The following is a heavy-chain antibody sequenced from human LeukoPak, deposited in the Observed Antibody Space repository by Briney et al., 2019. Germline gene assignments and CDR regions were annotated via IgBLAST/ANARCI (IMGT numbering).Heavy chain of an antibody. CDR3: ARDAWRRAFNYGMDV. CDR2: ISWSSGNI. V-gene: IGHV3-9*01. CDR1: GFTFDDYA. Sequence: GGSLRLSCAASGFTFDDYAMHWVRQAPGKGLEWVAGISWSSGNIGYADSVKGRFTISRDNAENPLHLQMNSLRTEDTAVYFCARDAWRRAFNYGMDVWGQGTTVAVSS. J-gene: IGHJ6*02. D-gene: IGHD5-12*01.